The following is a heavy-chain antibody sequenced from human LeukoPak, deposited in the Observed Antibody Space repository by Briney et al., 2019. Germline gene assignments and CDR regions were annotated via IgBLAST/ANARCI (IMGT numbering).Heavy chain of an antibody. J-gene: IGHJ4*02. D-gene: IGHD3-3*01. V-gene: IGHV3-30*18. CDR2: ISYDGTNK. Sequence: GGSLRLSCAVSGFTFSSYGMHWVRQAPGKGLEWMAVISYDGTNKYYADSVKARFTISRDNPKNTLYLQMNSLRAEDTAVYYCAKDLSYDFWSGLGNWGQGTLVTVSS. CDR3: AKDLSYDFWSGLGN. CDR1: GFTFSSYG.